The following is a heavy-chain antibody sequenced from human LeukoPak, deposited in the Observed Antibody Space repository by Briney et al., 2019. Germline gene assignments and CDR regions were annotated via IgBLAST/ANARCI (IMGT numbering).Heavy chain of an antibody. V-gene: IGHV4-34*01. CDR3: AREAMGYADY. CDR1: GGSFSGYY. CDR2: INHSGST. J-gene: IGHJ4*02. Sequence: SETLSLTCAVYGGSFSGYYWSWIRQPPGKGLEWIGEINHSGSTNYNPSLKSRVTMSVDTSKNQFSLKLSSVTAADTAVYYCAREAMGYADYWGQGSLVTVSS. D-gene: IGHD5-18*01.